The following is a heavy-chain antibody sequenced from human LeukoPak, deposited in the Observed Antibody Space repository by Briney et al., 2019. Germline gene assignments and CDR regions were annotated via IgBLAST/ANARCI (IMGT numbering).Heavy chain of an antibody. D-gene: IGHD4-11*01. V-gene: IGHV4-4*02. J-gene: IGHJ4*02. CDR2: VHLDGRT. Sequence: SETLSLTCGVSGGSVINTNWWTWVRQPPGKGLEWIGEVHLDGRTNYNPSLESRLTMSVDVSENQVSLKLTSVTAADTGVYYCATAGDYNDLPHWGRGTLVTVSS. CDR3: ATAGDYNDLPH. CDR1: GGSVINTNW.